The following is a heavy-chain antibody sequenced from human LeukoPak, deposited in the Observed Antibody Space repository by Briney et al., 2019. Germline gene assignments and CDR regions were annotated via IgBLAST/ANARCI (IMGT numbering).Heavy chain of an antibody. Sequence: PGGSLTLSCAASGFTVSSNYMSWVRQAPGEGLEWVSVIYSGGSTYYADSVKGRFTISRDNSKNTLYLQMNSLRAADTAVYYCAMTVTTGIFDYWGQGTLVTVS. CDR1: GFTVSSNY. D-gene: IGHD4-17*01. CDR2: IYSGGST. V-gene: IGHV3-66*01. J-gene: IGHJ4*02. CDR3: AMTVTTGIFDY.